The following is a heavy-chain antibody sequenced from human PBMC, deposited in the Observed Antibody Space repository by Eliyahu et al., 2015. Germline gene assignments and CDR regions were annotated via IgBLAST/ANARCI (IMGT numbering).Heavy chain of an antibody. Sequence: QVQLVQSGAEVKKPGASVKVSXXASGYXFTGYYXHWVRQAPGQGLEWMGWXNPNSGGTNYAQKFQGRVTMTRDTSISTVYMELSRLRSDDTAVYYCARCITIFGMVPTNWFDPWGQGTLVTVSS. J-gene: IGHJ5*02. D-gene: IGHD3-3*01. CDR1: GYXFTGYY. CDR3: ARCITIFGMVPTNWFDP. V-gene: IGHV1-2*02. CDR2: XNPNSGGT.